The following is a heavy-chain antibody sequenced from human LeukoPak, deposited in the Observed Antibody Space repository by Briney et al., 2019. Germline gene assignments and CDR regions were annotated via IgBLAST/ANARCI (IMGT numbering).Heavy chain of an antibody. CDR1: GFTFSSYG. D-gene: IGHD3-22*01. V-gene: IGHV3-23*01. CDR2: ISGSGGNT. J-gene: IGHJ4*02. Sequence: PGGSLRLSCAASGFTFSSYGMSWVRQAPGKGLEWVSGISGSGGNTYYADSVKGRFTISRDNSKNTLYLQMNSLRAEDTALYYCATGGSGYYYDWVYWGQGTLVTVSS. CDR3: ATGGSGYYYDWVY.